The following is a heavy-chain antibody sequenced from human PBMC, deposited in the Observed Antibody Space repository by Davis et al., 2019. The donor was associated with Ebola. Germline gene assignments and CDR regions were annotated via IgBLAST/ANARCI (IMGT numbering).Heavy chain of an antibody. V-gene: IGHV1-69*13. CDR2: IIPKSGSA. CDR1: GGTFSNYA. D-gene: IGHD6-13*01. CDR3: VRDYSSRWYGWFDP. Sequence: AASVKVSCKASGGTFSNYAFSWVRRAPGQGLEWMGGIIPKSGSANYAQKFQGRVAITADESTTTVYMELSSLRSEDTAMYYCVRDYSSRWYGWFDPWGQGTLVTVSS. J-gene: IGHJ5*02.